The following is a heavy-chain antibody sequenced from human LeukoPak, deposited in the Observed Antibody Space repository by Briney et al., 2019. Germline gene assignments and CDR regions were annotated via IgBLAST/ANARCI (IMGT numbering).Heavy chain of an antibody. V-gene: IGHV4-59*08. CDR1: GGSISSYY. J-gene: IGHJ6*03. CDR2: IYYSGST. D-gene: IGHD5-18*01. CDR3: ARAVTTYYYYYMDV. Sequence: SETLSLTCTVSGGSISSYYWSWIRQPPGKGLEWIGYIYYSGSTNYNPSLKSRVTISVDTSKNQFSLKLSSVTAADTAVYYCARAVTTYYYYYMDVWGKGTTVTVSS.